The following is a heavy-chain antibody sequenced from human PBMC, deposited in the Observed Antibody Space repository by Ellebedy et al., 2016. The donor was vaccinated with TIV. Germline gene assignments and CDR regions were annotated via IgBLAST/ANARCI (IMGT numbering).Heavy chain of an antibody. Sequence: SETLSLXXTVSDYSISRGYYWGWIRQPPGKGLEWIASIYHSRSTYYNPSLKSRVTISVDTSKNQFSLKLNSVTAADTAVYYCARESRGIVVVPGAKYFHHYMDVWGTGTTVTVSS. V-gene: IGHV4-38-2*02. CDR2: IYHSRST. CDR3: ARESRGIVVVPGAKYFHHYMDV. CDR1: DYSISRGYY. J-gene: IGHJ6*03. D-gene: IGHD2-2*01.